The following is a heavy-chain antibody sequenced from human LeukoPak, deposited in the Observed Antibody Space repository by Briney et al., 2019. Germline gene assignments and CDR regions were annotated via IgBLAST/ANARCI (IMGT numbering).Heavy chain of an antibody. D-gene: IGHD2-2*01. CDR3: ARDIVVVPAAAVAFDI. J-gene: IGHJ3*02. CDR2: ISSNGGST. V-gene: IGHV3-64*01. Sequence: GGSLRLSCAASGFTFSSYAMHWVRQAPGKELEYVSAISSNGGSTYYANSVKGRFTISRDNSKNTLYLQMGSLRAEDMAVYYCARDIVVVPAAAVAFDIWGQGTMVTVSS. CDR1: GFTFSSYA.